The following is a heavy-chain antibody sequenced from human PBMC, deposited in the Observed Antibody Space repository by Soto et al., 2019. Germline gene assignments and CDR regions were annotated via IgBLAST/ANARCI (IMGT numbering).Heavy chain of an antibody. CDR3: ARAMVRGVSNYYYGMDV. D-gene: IGHD3-10*01. CDR2: IIPIFGTA. V-gene: IGHV1-69*13. J-gene: IGHJ6*02. Sequence: ASVKVSCKASGGTFSSYAISWVRQAPGQGLEWMGGIIPIFGTANYAQKFQGRVTITADESTSTAYMELSSLRSEDTAVYYCARAMVRGVSNYYYGMDVWGQGTTVTVSS. CDR1: GGTFSSYA.